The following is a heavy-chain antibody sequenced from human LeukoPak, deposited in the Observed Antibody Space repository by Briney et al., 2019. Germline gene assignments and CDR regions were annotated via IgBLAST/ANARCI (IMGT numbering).Heavy chain of an antibody. CDR2: ISWNSGSI. D-gene: IGHD3-3*01. CDR3: AKDISVELGGVY. CDR1: GFTFDDYA. V-gene: IGHV3-9*01. J-gene: IGHJ4*02. Sequence: PGRSLRLSCAASGFTFDDYAMPWVRHAPGKGLEWVSGISWNSGSIGYADSVKGRFTISRDNAKNSLYLQMNSLRAEDTALYYCAKDISVELGGVYWGQGTLVTVSS.